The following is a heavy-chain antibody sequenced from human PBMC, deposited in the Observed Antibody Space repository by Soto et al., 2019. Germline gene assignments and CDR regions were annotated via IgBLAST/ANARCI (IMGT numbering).Heavy chain of an antibody. V-gene: IGHV3-23*01. J-gene: IGHJ2*01. CDR3: AKAPGSWGYKGYFDL. Sequence: EVHLLESGGGLVQPGGSLRLSCAASGFPFSTYAMPWVRQAPGKGLEWVSTITSGGSTDYADFVKGRFTISRDNSKDTLYRRMNSLKTDDTAVYYCAKAPGSWGYKGYFDLWGRGTLVTVSS. D-gene: IGHD6-13*01. CDR1: GFPFSTYA. CDR2: ITSGGST.